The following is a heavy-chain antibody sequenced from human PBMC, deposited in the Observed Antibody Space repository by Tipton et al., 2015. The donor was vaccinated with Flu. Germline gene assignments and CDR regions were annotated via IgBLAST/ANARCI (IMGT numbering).Heavy chain of an antibody. CDR2: ITPSGSTK. CDR1: GFTFSIYA. Sequence: SLRLSCAASGFTFSIYAMSWVRQAPGKGLEWVSHITPSGSTKYYADAVRGRFTISRDNAKNTLYLQMNSLGADDTAVYYCTRGFIRLCDYWGQGTLVSVSS. V-gene: IGHV3-48*03. D-gene: IGHD3-16*02. CDR3: TRGFIRLCDY. J-gene: IGHJ4*02.